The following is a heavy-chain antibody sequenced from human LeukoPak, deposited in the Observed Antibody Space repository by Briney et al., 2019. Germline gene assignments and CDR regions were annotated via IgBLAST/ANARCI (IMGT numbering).Heavy chain of an antibody. J-gene: IGHJ4*02. D-gene: IGHD3-10*01. V-gene: IGHV3-7*04. CDR3: ARADYYGSILDH. CDR1: GFTFSNYW. CDR2: IEQDGSAK. Sequence: GGSLRLSCAASGFTFSNYWMSWVRQAPGKGLEWVANIEQDGSAKYYVVSVDGRFTVSRDNAENSLFLQMDFLTAEDTAVYYCARADYYGSILDHWGQGSLVSVSS.